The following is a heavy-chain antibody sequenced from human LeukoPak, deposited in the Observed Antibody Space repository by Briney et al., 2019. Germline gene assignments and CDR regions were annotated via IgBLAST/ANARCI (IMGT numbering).Heavy chain of an antibody. D-gene: IGHD4-17*01. CDR2: ISGSSGNT. CDR3: ANPPTVTKIRFDS. CDR1: GLTFSAHG. J-gene: IGHJ5*01. Sequence: GGSLRLSCAASGLTFSAHGMSWVRQVPGKGLEWVAGISGSSGNTYNADSVKGRFTISRDNSKNTLYLEMNSLRVEDTAVYYCANPPTVTKIRFDSWGQGTLVTVSS. V-gene: IGHV3-23*01.